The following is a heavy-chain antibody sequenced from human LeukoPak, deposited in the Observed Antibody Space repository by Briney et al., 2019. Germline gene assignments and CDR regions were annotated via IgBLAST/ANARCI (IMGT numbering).Heavy chain of an antibody. V-gene: IGHV1-2*02. CDR3: ARGSVALRRYYYYGMDV. J-gene: IGHJ6*02. Sequence: ASVKVSCKASGYTLTGYYMHWVRQAPGQGLEWKGWINPNSGGTNYAQKFQGRVTMTRDTSISTAYMELSRLRSDDTAVYYCARGSVALRRYYYYGMDVWGQGTTVTVSS. CDR1: GYTLTGYY. D-gene: IGHD5-12*01. CDR2: INPNSGGT.